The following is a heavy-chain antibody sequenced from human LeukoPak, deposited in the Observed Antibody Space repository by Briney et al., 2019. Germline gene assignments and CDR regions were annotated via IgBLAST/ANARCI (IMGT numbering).Heavy chain of an antibody. CDR1: GDSINYGSYF. D-gene: IGHD3-3*01. CDR3: ARLRVKDYDFWSDYPDY. V-gene: IGHV4-61*02. Sequence: PSETLSLTCTVSGDSINYGSYFWSWIRQPAGKELEWIGRVSGSENTNYNPSLMSRVTISVDTSKNQFSLKLSSVTAADTAVYYCARLRVKDYDFWSDYPDYWGQGSLLTVSS. J-gene: IGHJ4*02. CDR2: VSGSENT.